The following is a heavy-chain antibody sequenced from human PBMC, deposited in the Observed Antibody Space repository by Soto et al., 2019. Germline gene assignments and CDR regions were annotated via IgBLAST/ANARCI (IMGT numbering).Heavy chain of an antibody. CDR3: ARGKFHAFDI. Sequence: QVQLQESGPGLVKPSGTLSLTCAVSGVSISIPNWWAWVRQAPGKGLEWIGEIDHSGTTNYNPSLNSRVTISLDRSKNQFSLRLTSVAAADTAVYFCARGKFHAFDIWGQGTMVTVSS. CDR1: GVSISIPNW. V-gene: IGHV4-4*02. CDR2: IDHSGTT. J-gene: IGHJ3*02.